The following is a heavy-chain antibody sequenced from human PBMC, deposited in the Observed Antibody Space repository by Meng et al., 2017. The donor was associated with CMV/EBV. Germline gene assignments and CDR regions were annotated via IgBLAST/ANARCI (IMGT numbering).Heavy chain of an antibody. CDR1: SISSYY. Sequence: SISSYYWSWIRQPAGKGLEWIGRIYTSGSTNYNPSIKSRVTMSVDTSKNQFSLKLSSVTAADTAVYYCARGKSSSWYRMVKANWFDPWGQGTLVTVSS. J-gene: IGHJ5*02. CDR3: ARGKSSSWYRMVKANWFDP. CDR2: IYTSGST. V-gene: IGHV4-4*07. D-gene: IGHD6-13*01.